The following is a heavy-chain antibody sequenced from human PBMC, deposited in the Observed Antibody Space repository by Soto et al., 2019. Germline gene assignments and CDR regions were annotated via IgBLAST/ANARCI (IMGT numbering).Heavy chain of an antibody. CDR3: ARDFAGRGTFDP. D-gene: IGHD1-26*01. CDR1: NVSISSSY. Sequence: SETLSLTCIVSNVSISSSYWNWLRQAPGKGLEWIGFVYYTGTIKYNPSLKSRVTISVDTSRNEFSLRLTSVTTADTAFYFCARDFAGRGTFDPWGPGTLVTVSS. J-gene: IGHJ5*01. CDR2: VYYTGTI. V-gene: IGHV4-59*01.